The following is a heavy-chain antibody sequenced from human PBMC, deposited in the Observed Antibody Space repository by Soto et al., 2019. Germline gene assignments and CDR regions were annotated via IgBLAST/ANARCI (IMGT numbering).Heavy chain of an antibody. CDR1: GFAXRSYA. V-gene: IGHV3-23*01. D-gene: IGHD3-22*01. J-gene: IGHJ4*02. Sequence: GXSXRLSCSASGFAXRSYAISCVRQAPGKGLEWVSAISGSGVSTYYSDSVKGRFTISRDNSKNTLYLQMNSLRAEDTAVYYCAKDQPGYYDSSGYDNWGQGILGTVS. CDR2: ISGSGVST. CDR3: AKDQPGYYDSSGYDN.